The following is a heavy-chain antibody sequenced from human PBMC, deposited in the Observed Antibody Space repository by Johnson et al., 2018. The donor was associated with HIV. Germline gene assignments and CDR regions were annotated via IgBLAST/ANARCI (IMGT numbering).Heavy chain of an antibody. V-gene: IGHV3-30*14. CDR3: ASRSYGYVRHAFDI. CDR2: ISYDGSNK. J-gene: IGHJ3*02. D-gene: IGHD3-16*01. CDR1: GFTFSSYA. Sequence: QVQLVESGGGVVQPGRSLRLSCAASGFTFSSYAMHWVRQAPGKGLEWVAVISYDGSNKYCADSVKGRFTISRDNSKNTLYLQMNSLRAEDTALYYCASRSYGYVRHAFDIWGQGTMVTVSS.